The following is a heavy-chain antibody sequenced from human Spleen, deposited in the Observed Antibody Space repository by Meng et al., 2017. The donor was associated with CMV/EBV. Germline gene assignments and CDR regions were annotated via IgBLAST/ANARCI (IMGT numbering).Heavy chain of an antibody. CDR3: ATDRRLSLSLGY. D-gene: IGHD5-12*01. CDR2: FDPEDGET. V-gene: IGHV1-24*01. J-gene: IGHJ4*02. Sequence: VQLVQSGAEVENPGASMQGSCKVSGYTTTELSMHWMRQAPGKGLEWMGGFDPEDGETVYAQKFQGRVTMTEDTSTDTAYMELSSLRSEDTAVYYCATDRRLSLSLGYWGQGTLVTVFS. CDR1: GYTTTELS.